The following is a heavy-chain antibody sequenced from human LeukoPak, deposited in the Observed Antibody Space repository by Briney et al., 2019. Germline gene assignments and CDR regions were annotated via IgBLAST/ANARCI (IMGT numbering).Heavy chain of an antibody. CDR1: GGSISSGGYY. CDR3: ANLEEGTTVTYFDY. V-gene: IGHV4-30-2*01. J-gene: IGHJ4*02. Sequence: SETLSLTCTVSGGSISSGGYYWSWIRQPPGKGLEWIGYIYHSGSTYYNPSLKSRVTISVDTSKNQFSLKLSSVTAADTAVYYCANLEEGTTVTYFDYWGQGTLVTVSS. D-gene: IGHD4-17*01. CDR2: IYHSGST.